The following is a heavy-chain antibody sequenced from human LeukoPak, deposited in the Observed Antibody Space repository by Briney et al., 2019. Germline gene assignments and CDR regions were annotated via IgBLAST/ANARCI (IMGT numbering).Heavy chain of an antibody. CDR3: ARSPRYDTSGYFDY. D-gene: IGHD3-22*01. CDR1: GFTFSSYA. J-gene: IGHJ4*02. Sequence: PGGSLRLSCAASGFTFSSYALSSVRQAPGKGLEWVSVISGSGGSTYYADSVKGRFTISRDNSKNTLYLQMNSLRADDTAEYYCARSPRYDTSGYFDYWGQGTLVTVSS. CDR2: ISGSGGST. V-gene: IGHV3-23*01.